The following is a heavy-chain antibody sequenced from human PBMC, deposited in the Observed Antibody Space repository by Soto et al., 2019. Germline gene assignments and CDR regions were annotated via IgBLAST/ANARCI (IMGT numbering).Heavy chain of an antibody. CDR1: GGSISSGGYY. J-gene: IGHJ5*02. Sequence: QVQLQESGPGLVKPSQTLSLTCTVSGGSISSGGYYWSWIRQHPGKGLEWIGYIYYSGSTYYNPSLKSRVTISVDTSKNQFSLKLSSVTAADTAVYYCARDLAEYCSGRSCFHWFDPWGQGTLVTVSS. CDR3: ARDLAEYCSGRSCFHWFDP. D-gene: IGHD2-15*01. V-gene: IGHV4-31*03. CDR2: IYYSGST.